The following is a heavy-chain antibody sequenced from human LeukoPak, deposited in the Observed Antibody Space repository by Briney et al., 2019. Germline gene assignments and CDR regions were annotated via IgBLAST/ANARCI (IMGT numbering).Heavy chain of an antibody. CDR1: GYTFGTHW. CDR3: ARDYSGEWEQLTGWWFDP. J-gene: IGHJ5*02. Sequence: ASVKVSCKASGYTFGTHWMHWVRQAPGQGLEWMAINNPSGDFRSYAQKFQGRLTVTRDMSTRTVYVELSDLRPEDTAVYYCARDYSGEWEQLTGWWFDPWGQGTLVIVSS. CDR2: NNPSGDFR. V-gene: IGHV1-46*01. D-gene: IGHD1-26*01.